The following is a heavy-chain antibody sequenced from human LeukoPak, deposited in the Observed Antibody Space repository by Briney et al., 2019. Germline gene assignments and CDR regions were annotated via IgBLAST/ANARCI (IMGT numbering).Heavy chain of an antibody. Sequence: VKPSETLSLTCTVSGGSISSYYWGWIRQPPGKGLEWIGYIYYSGSTNYNPSLKSRVTISVDTSKNQFSLKLSSVTAADTAVYYCARVTRYSSGWYPFDYWGQGTLVTVSS. CDR2: IYYSGST. D-gene: IGHD6-19*01. CDR1: GGSISSYY. CDR3: ARVTRYSSGWYPFDY. V-gene: IGHV4-59*01. J-gene: IGHJ4*02.